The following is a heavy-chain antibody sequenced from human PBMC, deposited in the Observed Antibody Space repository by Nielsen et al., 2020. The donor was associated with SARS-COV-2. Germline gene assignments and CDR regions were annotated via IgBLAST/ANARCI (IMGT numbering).Heavy chain of an antibody. CDR2: IYHSGST. J-gene: IGHJ2*01. Sequence: SETLSLTCAVYGGSFSGYDWSWIRQAPGKGLEWIGEIYHSGSTNYNPSLKSRVTISVDTSKNQFSLKLSSVTAADTAVYYCARGDSSGYYYSWYFDLWGRGTLVTVSS. CDR1: GGSFSGYD. V-gene: IGHV4-34*01. CDR3: ARGDSSGYYYSWYFDL. D-gene: IGHD3-22*01.